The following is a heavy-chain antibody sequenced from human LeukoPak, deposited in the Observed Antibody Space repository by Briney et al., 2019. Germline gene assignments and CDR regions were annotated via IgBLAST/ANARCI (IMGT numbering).Heavy chain of an antibody. D-gene: IGHD1-26*01. V-gene: IGHV3-72*01. CDR2: IRNKANSHTT. CDR1: GFTFSDHA. Sequence: GGSLRLSCAASGFTFSDHAMDWVRQAPGKGLEWVGRIRNKANSHTTEYAASVQGRFTVSRDDSKNSLYLQMNSMKTEDTAVYYCTRLVGANDWGQGTLVTVSS. CDR3: TRLVGAND. J-gene: IGHJ4*02.